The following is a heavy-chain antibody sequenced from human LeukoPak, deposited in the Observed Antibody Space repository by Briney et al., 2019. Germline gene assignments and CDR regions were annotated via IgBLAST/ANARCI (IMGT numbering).Heavy chain of an antibody. Sequence: GGSLRLSCAASRFTFSIYAMSWAPQAPEKGLEWVSAISCSGGSKYYADSVKGRFTISEDNSKNTLYLQMNSLRAEDTAVYYCAKESVGATFDFGYWGQGTLVTVCS. J-gene: IGHJ4*02. CDR2: ISCSGGSK. D-gene: IGHD1-26*01. CDR1: RFTFSIYA. CDR3: AKESVGATFDFGY. V-gene: IGHV3-23*01.